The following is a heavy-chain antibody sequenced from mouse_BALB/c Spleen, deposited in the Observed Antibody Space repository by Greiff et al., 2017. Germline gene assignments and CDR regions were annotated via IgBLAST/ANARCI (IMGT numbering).Heavy chain of an antibody. CDR2: ISDGGSYT. CDR3: ARDGYYPYYYAMDY. J-gene: IGHJ4*01. V-gene: IGHV5-4*02. Sequence: EVHLVESGGGLVKPGGSLKLSCAASGFTFSDYYMYWVRQTPEKRLEWVATISDGGSYTYYPDSVKGRFTISRDNAKNNLYLQMSSLKSEDTAMYYCARDGYYPYYYAMDYWGQGTSVTVSS. D-gene: IGHD2-3*01. CDR1: GFTFSDYY.